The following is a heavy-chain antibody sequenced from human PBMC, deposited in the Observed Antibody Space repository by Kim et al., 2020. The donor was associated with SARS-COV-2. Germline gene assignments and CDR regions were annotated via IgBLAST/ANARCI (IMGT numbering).Heavy chain of an antibody. CDR2: INPNNGST. CDR3: ARDQNIMSVGYNRCFDY. J-gene: IGHJ4*01. V-gene: IGHV1-2*06. D-gene: IGHD3-16*01. CDR1: GYTFTDYY. Sequence: ASVKVSCKASGYTFTDYYIHWVRQAPGQGLEWMGLINPNNGSTKYAQKFQGRVTMTRDTSITTGYMELTRLTSDDTAVYYCARDQNIMSVGYNRCFDYWG.